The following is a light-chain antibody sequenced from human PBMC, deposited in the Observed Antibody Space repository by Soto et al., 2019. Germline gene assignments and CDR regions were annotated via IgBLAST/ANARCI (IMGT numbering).Light chain of an antibody. CDR2: DTS. Sequence: EIVLTQSPGTLSLSPGERATLSCRASQSVSSNYLAWYQQKPGQAPRLLIYDTSSRATDIPDRFSGSGSGTDFTLTISRLEPEDSEVYYCQQYDSPWTLGQGTKVEIK. V-gene: IGKV3-20*01. CDR1: QSVSSNY. J-gene: IGKJ1*01. CDR3: QQYDSPWT.